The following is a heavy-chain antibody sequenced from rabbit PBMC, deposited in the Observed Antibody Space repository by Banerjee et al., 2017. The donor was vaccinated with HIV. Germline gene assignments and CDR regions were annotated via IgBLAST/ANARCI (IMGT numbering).Heavy chain of an antibody. CDR3: ARGDYGGVGYGAL. J-gene: IGHJ3*01. CDR2: IYTSSGGT. CDR1: GFSFSSSYW. V-gene: IGHV1S45*01. D-gene: IGHD2-1*01. Sequence: QEQLVESGGDLVKPGASLTLTCTASGFSFSSSYWICWVRQAPGKGLEWIACIYTSSGGTYYASWAKGRFTISKTSSTTVTLQMTSLTAADTATYFCARGDYGGVGYGALWGQGTLVTVS.